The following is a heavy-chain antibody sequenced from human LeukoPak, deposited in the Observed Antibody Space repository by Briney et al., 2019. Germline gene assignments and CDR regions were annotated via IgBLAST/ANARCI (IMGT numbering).Heavy chain of an antibody. CDR2: IKQDGSEK. D-gene: IGHD4/OR15-4a*01. CDR3: ARVDYGEGIDY. V-gene: IGHV3-7*01. J-gene: IGHJ4*02. Sequence: GGSLRLSCAASRFTFSSHWMSWVRQAPGKGLEWVANIKQDGSEKYYVDSVKGRFTISRDNAKNSLYLQMNSLRAEDTAVYYCARVDYGEGIDYWGQGTLVTVSS. CDR1: RFTFSSHW.